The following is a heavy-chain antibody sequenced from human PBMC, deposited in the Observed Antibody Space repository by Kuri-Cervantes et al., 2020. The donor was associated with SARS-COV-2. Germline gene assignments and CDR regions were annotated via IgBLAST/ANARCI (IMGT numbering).Heavy chain of an antibody. CDR2: INSDGSST. J-gene: IGHJ4*02. Sequence: ETLSLTCAASGFTFSSYWMHWVRQAPGKGLVWVSRINSDGSSTSYADSVKGRFTISRDNSKNTLYLQMNSLRAEDTAVYYCAKTLPQPSAYFDYWGQGTLVTVSS. V-gene: IGHV3-74*01. CDR3: AKTLPQPSAYFDY. CDR1: GFTFSSYW. D-gene: IGHD2-15*01.